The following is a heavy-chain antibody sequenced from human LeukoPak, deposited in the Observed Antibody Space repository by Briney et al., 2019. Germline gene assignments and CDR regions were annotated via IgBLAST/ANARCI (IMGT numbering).Heavy chain of an antibody. CDR3: AKTPLTGPNTGYFDY. CDR1: GFTFSNAW. CDR2: IASDGSST. J-gene: IGHJ4*02. D-gene: IGHD3-9*01. Sequence: PPGGSLRLSCAASGFTFSNAWMNWVRQAPGKGLVWVSRIASDGSSTTYADSVKGRFSISRDNAKNTLYLQMNSLRVEDTALYYCAKTPLTGPNTGYFDYWGQGTLVTVSS. V-gene: IGHV3-74*01.